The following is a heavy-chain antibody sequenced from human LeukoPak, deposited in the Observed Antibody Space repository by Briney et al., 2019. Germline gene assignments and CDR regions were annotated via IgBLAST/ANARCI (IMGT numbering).Heavy chain of an antibody. Sequence: GGSLRLSCAASGFTFSSYNMNWVRQARGNGLEWVSSISSNSYIYYADSVKGRFTISRDNAKNSLYLQMNSLRAEDTAVYYCARGSPYYYDSSGYYQAYDYWGQGTLVTVSS. CDR1: GFTFSSYN. CDR3: ARGSPYYYDSSGYYQAYDY. CDR2: ISSNSYI. J-gene: IGHJ4*02. V-gene: IGHV3-21*01. D-gene: IGHD3-22*01.